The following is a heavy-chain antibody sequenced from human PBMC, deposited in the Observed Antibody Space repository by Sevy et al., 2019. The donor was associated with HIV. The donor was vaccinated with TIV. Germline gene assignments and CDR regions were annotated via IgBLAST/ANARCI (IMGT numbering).Heavy chain of an antibody. J-gene: IGHJ4*02. CDR2: ISGSGGST. Sequence: GGSLRLSCAASGFTFSSYAMSWVRQAPGKGLEWVSAISGSGGSTYYADSVKGRFTISRDNSKNTLYLQMNSLRAEDTAVYYCAKDGGSLLWFGVDYWGQGTLVTVSS. V-gene: IGHV3-23*01. CDR1: GFTFSSYA. CDR3: AKDGGSLLWFGVDY. D-gene: IGHD3-10*01.